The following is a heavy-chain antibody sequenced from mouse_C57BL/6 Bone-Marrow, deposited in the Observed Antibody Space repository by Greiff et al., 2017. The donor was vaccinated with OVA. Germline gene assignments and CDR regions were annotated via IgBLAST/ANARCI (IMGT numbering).Heavy chain of an antibody. J-gene: IGHJ4*01. Sequence: KVEESGPGLVKPSQSLFLTCSITGFPITSGYYWIWIRQSPGKPLEWMGYITHSGETFYNPSLQSPISITRETSKNQFFLQLNSVTTEDTAMYYCAGDRAGDVAMDYWGQGTSVTVSS. CDR3: AGDRAGDVAMDY. CDR2: ITHSGET. V-gene: IGHV12-3*01. CDR1: GFPITSGYY.